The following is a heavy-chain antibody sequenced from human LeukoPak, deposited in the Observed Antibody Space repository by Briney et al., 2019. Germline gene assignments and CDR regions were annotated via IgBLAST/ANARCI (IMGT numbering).Heavy chain of an antibody. V-gene: IGHV1-2*02. D-gene: IGHD4/OR15-4a*01. CDR1: GYTFTSYL. CDR3: ASGAYGDPPLNY. J-gene: IGHJ4*02. CDR2: INPNTGGT. Sequence: ASVKVSCKASGYTFTSYLVHWVRQAPGQGLQWMGWINPNTGGTNYAQKFQGRVTMTRDTSISTAYMELSRLRSDDTAVYYCASGAYGDPPLNYWGQGTLVTVSS.